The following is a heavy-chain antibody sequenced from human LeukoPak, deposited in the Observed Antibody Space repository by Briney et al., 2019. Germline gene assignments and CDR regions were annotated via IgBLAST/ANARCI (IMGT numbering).Heavy chain of an antibody. D-gene: IGHD3-22*01. CDR3: ASSNREWLLLREVGFDP. Sequence: PGGSLRLSCAASGFTFSDHYMNWVRQAPGKGLEWIGSIYDSGSTYYNPSLKSRVTISVDTSKNQFSLKLSPVTAADTAVYYCASSNREWLLLREVGFDPWGQGTLVTVSS. V-gene: IGHV4-38-2*01. J-gene: IGHJ5*02. CDR1: GFTFSDHY. CDR2: IYDSGST.